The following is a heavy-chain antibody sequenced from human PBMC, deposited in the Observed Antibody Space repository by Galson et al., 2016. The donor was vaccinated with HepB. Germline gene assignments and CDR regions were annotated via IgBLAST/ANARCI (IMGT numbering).Heavy chain of an antibody. CDR2: MYYSGIT. V-gene: IGHV4-39*01. J-gene: IGHJ6*02. CDR3: ARRFRYTYGPPYGMDV. Sequence: SETLSLTCTVSGGSISSSSYYWAWIRQPPGKGLEWITSMYYSGITYYNPSLKSRVTINLDTSKNQFSLKMSSVTAADTAVYYCARRFRYTYGPPYGMDVGGQGTTVTVPS. CDR1: GGSISSSSYY. D-gene: IGHD5-18*01.